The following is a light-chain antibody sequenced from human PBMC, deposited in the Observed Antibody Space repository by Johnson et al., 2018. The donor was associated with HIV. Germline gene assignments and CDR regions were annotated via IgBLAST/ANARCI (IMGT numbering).Light chain of an antibody. CDR2: ENN. J-gene: IGLJ1*01. Sequence: QSVLTQPPSVSAAPGQKVTISCSGSSSNIGNNYVSWYQQLPGTAPKLLIYENNKRPSGIPDRFSGSKSGTSTTLGITGLQTGDEADYYCGTWGRSLNFYVFGTGTKVTVL. CDR3: GTWGRSLNFYV. V-gene: IGLV1-51*02. CDR1: SSNIGNNY.